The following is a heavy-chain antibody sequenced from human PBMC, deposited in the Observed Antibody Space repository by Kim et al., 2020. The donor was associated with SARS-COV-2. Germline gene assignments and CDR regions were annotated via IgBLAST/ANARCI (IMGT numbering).Heavy chain of an antibody. Sequence: GGSLRLSCAASGFPFNTYSMNWVRQAPGKGLEWVAHISSSSNFINYADSVKGRFIISRDNDRTSVFLQMNSLRAEDTAVYYCARAVMVRGRLDFWGQGTL. CDR1: GFPFNTYS. CDR2: ISSSSNFI. CDR3: ARAVMVRGRLDF. V-gene: IGHV3-21*05. J-gene: IGHJ4*02. D-gene: IGHD3-10*01.